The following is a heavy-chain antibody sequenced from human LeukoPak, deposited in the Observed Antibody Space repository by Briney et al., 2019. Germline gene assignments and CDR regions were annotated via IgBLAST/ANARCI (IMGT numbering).Heavy chain of an antibody. V-gene: IGHV1-2*02. CDR1: GYTFTGYY. D-gene: IGHD6-13*01. Sequence: ASVKVSCKASGYTFTGYYMHWVRQAPGQGLEWMGWINPNSGGTNYAQKFQGRVTMTRDTSISTAYMELSRLRSDDAAVYYCARTRYSRDAFDIWGQGTMVTVSS. CDR2: INPNSGGT. J-gene: IGHJ3*02. CDR3: ARTRYSRDAFDI.